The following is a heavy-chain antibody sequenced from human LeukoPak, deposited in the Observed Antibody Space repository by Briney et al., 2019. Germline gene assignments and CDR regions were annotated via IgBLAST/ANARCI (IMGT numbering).Heavy chain of an antibody. J-gene: IGHJ4*02. CDR2: ISYDGSNK. CDR1: GFTFSSYA. CDR3: ASPRTGYYFDY. V-gene: IGHV3-30-3*01. Sequence: GGSLRLSCAASGFTFSSYAMRWVRQAPGKGLEWVAVISYDGSNKYYADSVKGRFTISRDNSKNTLYLQMNSLRAEDTAVYYCASPRTGYYFDYWGQGTLVTVSS. D-gene: IGHD3-10*01.